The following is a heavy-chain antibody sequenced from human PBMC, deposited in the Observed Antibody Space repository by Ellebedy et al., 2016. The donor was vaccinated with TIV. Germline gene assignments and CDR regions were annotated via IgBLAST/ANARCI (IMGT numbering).Heavy chain of an antibody. CDR1: GYTFTSYG. CDR2: ISAYNGNT. V-gene: IGHV1-18*01. CDR3: ARAPVSSGYYYVHFQH. Sequence: ASVKVSCXASGYTFTSYGISWVRQAPGQGLEWMGWISAYNGNTNYAQKLQGRVTMTTDTSTSTAYMELRSLRSDDTAVYYCARAPVSSGYYYVHFQHWGQGTLVTVSS. D-gene: IGHD3-22*01. J-gene: IGHJ1*01.